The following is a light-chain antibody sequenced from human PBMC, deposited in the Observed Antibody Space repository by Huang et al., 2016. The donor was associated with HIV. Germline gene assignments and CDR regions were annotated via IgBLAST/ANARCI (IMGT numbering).Light chain of an antibody. J-gene: IGKJ3*01. Sequence: EIVMTQSPATLSVSPGERATLSCRASQSISTTVAWYQQKPGQPPRLLIHGTSSRATGIPARFSGSGSGTEFTLTISSLQSEDFAVYYCQQYRTFGPGTKVDIK. CDR1: QSISTT. V-gene: IGKV3-15*01. CDR3: QQYRT. CDR2: GTS.